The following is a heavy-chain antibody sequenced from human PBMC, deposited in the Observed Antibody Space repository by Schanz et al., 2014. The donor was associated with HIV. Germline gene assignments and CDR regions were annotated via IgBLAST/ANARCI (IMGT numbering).Heavy chain of an antibody. CDR2: VKPNSGET. CDR1: GYTFTSYD. Sequence: QVQLVQSGAEVKKPGASVKVSCKASGYTFTSYDINWVRQAPGQGLEWMGWVKPNSGETRFARKFQGRVTMTRDTPINTAYMEFSRLRSDDTAVYYCARGAGSGSYYFHYYGMDVWGQGTTVTVS. CDR3: ARGAGSGSYYFHYYGMDV. V-gene: IGHV1-2*02. J-gene: IGHJ6*02. D-gene: IGHD3-10*01.